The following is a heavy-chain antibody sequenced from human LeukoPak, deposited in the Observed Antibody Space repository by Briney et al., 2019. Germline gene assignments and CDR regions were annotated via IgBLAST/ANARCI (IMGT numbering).Heavy chain of an antibody. Sequence: GRSLRLSCAASGFTFSSYAMHWVRQAPGKGLEWVAVISYDRSNKYYADSVKGRFTISRDNSKNTLYLQMNSLRAEDTAVYYCARDRYYDAFDIWGQGTMVTVSS. CDR1: GFTFSSYA. V-gene: IGHV3-30-3*01. CDR3: ARDRYYDAFDI. J-gene: IGHJ3*02. CDR2: ISYDRSNK. D-gene: IGHD2-8*01.